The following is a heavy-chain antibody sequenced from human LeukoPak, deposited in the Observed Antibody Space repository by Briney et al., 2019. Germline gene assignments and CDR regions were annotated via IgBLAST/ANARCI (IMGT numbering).Heavy chain of an antibody. CDR1: GFTFSSYS. J-gene: IGHJ4*02. CDR2: ISSSSSTI. Sequence: GGSLRLSCAASGFTFSSYSMNWVRQAPGKGLEWVSYISSSSSTIYYADSVKGRFTISRDNDKYSMYLQMNSLRAEDTAVYFCARGRSIVVVTAIPLDYWGQGTMVTVSS. V-gene: IGHV3-48*01. D-gene: IGHD2-21*02. CDR3: ARGRSIVVVTAIPLDY.